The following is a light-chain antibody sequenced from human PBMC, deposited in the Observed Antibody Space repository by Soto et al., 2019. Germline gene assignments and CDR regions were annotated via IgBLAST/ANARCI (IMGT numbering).Light chain of an antibody. J-gene: IGKJ5*01. V-gene: IGKV1-5*01. CDR2: DAS. CDR3: QQFNNYST. Sequence: DIQMTQSPSTLSASVGYRVTITCRASQSISSWLAWYQQKPGKAPKLLIYDASSLESGVPSRFSGSGSGTDFTLTISSLQPEDFATYYCQQFNNYSTFGQGTRLEIK. CDR1: QSISSW.